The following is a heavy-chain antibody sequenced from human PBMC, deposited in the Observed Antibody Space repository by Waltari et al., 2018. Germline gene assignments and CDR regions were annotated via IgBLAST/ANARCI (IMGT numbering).Heavy chain of an antibody. V-gene: IGHV2-5*02. D-gene: IGHD3-22*01. Sequence: QITLKESGPTLVKPTQTLTLTCTFSGFSLSTSGVGVGWIRQPPGKALEWLAPIYWDDDKRYSPPLKSRLTITKDTSKTQVVLTMTNMDPVDTATYYCAHRRGGSSGYYWFDYWGQGTLVTVSS. J-gene: IGHJ4*02. CDR1: GFSLSTSGVG. CDR3: AHRRGGSSGYYWFDY. CDR2: IYWDDDK.